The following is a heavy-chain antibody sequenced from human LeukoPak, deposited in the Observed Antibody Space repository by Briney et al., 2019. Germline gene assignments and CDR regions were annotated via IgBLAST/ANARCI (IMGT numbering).Heavy chain of an antibody. CDR2: IIPIFGTA. Sequence: GSSVKVSCKASGGTFSSYAISWVRQAPGQGLEWMGGIIPIFGTANYAQKFQGRVTITTDESTSTAYMELRSLRSDDTAVYYCAGIVGATSSDYYYYYMDVWGKGTTVTVSS. V-gene: IGHV1-69*05. CDR1: GGTFSSYA. D-gene: IGHD1-26*01. J-gene: IGHJ6*03. CDR3: AGIVGATSSDYYYYYMDV.